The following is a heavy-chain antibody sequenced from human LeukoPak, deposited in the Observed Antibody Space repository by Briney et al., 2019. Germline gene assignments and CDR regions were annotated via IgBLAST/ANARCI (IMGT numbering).Heavy chain of an antibody. J-gene: IGHJ6*02. CDR3: ARRALSSRYTYYYYGMDV. D-gene: IGHD3-22*01. CDR2: IIPIFGTA. CDR1: VGTFTSYA. V-gene: IGHV1-69*13. Sequence: SVKVSCKASVGTFTSYAISWVRQAPGQGLEWMGGIIPIFGTANYAQKFQGRVTLTAEESPSTAYVELSGLRSEDTAVYYCARRALSSRYTYYYYGMDVWGQGTTVTVSS.